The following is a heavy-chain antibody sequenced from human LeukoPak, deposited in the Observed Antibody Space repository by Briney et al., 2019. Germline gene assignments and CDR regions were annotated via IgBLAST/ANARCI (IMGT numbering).Heavy chain of an antibody. Sequence: GGSLTLSCRASVFTYNSHRMRWVREAPGKGVEGVANIKQDGSVQYYVDSVKVRFTNSRDNAKISLYLQMNGLRAEDTAVCYGARDSVTTYFDYWGQGTLVTVSS. CDR1: VFTYNSHR. V-gene: IGHV3-7*01. CDR2: IKQDGSVQ. J-gene: IGHJ4*02. CDR3: ARDSVTTYFDY. D-gene: IGHD4-11*01.